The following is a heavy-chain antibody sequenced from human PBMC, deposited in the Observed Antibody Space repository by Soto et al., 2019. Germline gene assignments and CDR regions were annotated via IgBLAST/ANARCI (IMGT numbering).Heavy chain of an antibody. V-gene: IGHV1-24*01. CDR2: FDPEEGNT. Sequence: QVQLVQSGAEVKKPGASVKVSCKVSGYTLSELFVHWVRQAPGKVLEWLGGFDPEEGNTIYAQNFRGRVTMTDDTSTDTAHTELSSLRSDDTAVYYCATGFPQWELVQLWGQGTLLTVSS. J-gene: IGHJ4*02. CDR3: ATGFPQWELVQL. D-gene: IGHD1-26*01. CDR1: GYTLSELF.